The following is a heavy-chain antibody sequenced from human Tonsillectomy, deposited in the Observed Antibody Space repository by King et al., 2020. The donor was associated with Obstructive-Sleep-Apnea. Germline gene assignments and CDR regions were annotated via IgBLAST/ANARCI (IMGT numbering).Heavy chain of an antibody. CDR1: GFTFSSYA. CDR2: VNSGGGST. J-gene: IGHJ6*02. CDR3: ATSPPPRRVYGMDV. D-gene: IGHD3-10*01. Sequence: VQLVESGGGLVQPGGSLRLSCAASGFTFSSYAMTWVRQAPGKGLEWVSTVNSGGGSTYYADSVKGRFTISRDNSENTLYLQMNSLRAEDTAVYYCATSPPPRRVYGMDVWGQGTTVTVSS. V-gene: IGHV3-23*04.